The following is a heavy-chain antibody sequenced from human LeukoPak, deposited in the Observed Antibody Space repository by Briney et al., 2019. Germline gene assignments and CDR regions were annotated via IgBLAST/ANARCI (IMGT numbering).Heavy chain of an antibody. CDR2: IYYSGST. CDR3: ATLYGSGSYYPSDY. Sequence: PSETLSLTCTVSGGSIRSSTFYWGWVRQPPGKGLEWIANIYYSGSTFYNPSLKSRVTISLDTSKNQFSLKLSSVTAADTAVYYCATLYGSGSYYPSDYWGQGILVTVSS. J-gene: IGHJ4*02. CDR1: GGSIRSSTFY. V-gene: IGHV4-39*07. D-gene: IGHD3-10*01.